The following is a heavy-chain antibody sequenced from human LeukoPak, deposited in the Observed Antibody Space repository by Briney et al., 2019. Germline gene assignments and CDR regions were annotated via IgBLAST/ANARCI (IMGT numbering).Heavy chain of an antibody. CDR2: ISSSGSTI. J-gene: IGHJ6*03. CDR1: GFTFSDYY. V-gene: IGHV3-11*01. CDR3: AKVAVAGTGPAYYYYMDV. Sequence: GGSLRLSCAASGFTFSDYYMSWIRQAPGNGLEWVSYISSSGSTIYYADSVKGRFTISRDNAKNSLYLQMNSLRAEDTALYYCAKVAVAGTGPAYYYYMDVWGKGTTVTISS. D-gene: IGHD6-19*01.